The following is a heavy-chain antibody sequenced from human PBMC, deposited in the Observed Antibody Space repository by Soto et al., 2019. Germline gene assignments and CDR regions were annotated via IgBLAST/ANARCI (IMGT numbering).Heavy chain of an antibody. J-gene: IGHJ4*02. V-gene: IGHV4-61*01. CDR3: ARSMHYSDGSNYSPFDY. CDR2: FYYTGGT. Sequence: SETLSLTCTVSGGSVSSGNYYWSWIRQPPGKGLEWIGYFYYTGGTNYNPSLRSRVTISIDASKNQFSLRLSSVTAADTAVYYCARSMHYSDGSNYSPFDYWGQGTLVTVSS. CDR1: GGSVSSGNYY. D-gene: IGHD3-22*01.